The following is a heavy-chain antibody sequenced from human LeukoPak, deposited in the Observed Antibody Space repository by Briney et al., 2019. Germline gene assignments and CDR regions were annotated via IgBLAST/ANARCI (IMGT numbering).Heavy chain of an antibody. CDR1: GGSISSYY. CDR2: IYYSGST. Sequence: SETLSLTCTVSGGSISSYYWSWIRQPPGKGLEWIGYIYYSGSTNYNPSLKSRVTISVDTSKNQFSLKLSSVTAADTAVYYCARDGAVLPAAKGYYYMDDWGKGTTVTVSS. V-gene: IGHV4-59*01. D-gene: IGHD2-2*01. J-gene: IGHJ6*03. CDR3: ARDGAVLPAAKGYYYMDD.